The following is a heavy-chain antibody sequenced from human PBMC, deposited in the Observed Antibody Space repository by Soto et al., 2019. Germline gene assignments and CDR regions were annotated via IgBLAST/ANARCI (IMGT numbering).Heavy chain of an antibody. CDR1: GSIFSGYG. D-gene: IGHD2-15*01. V-gene: IGHV3-33*01. CDR2: IWYDGSNK. J-gene: IGHJ4*02. CDR3: ARDCSGGTVFRGFCDY. Sequence: QKYLVESGGGVVQPGGSLRLSCVASGSIFSGYGMHWVRQAPGKGLEWVAVIWYDGSNKYYADSVKGRFTISRDNSKNMLDLQMDSLRAEGTGVYYCARDCSGGTVFRGFCDYWGQGTLVTVSS.